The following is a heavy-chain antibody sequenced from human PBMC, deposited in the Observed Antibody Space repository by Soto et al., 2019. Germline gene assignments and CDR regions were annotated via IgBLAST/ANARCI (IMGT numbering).Heavy chain of an antibody. V-gene: IGHV1-18*01. CDR3: ARGRTVSSIGPLLV. CDR2: VSPKSGNT. Sequence: QIQLVQSGAEVKKPGASVKVSCKASGYNFFDYGVSWVRQAPGQGREWMGWVSPKSGNTDYARKVQGRVTMTTDISTGTAYMELRGLISDDTGVYYCARGRTVSSIGPLLVWGQGTMVSVSS. D-gene: IGHD1-1*01. J-gene: IGHJ6*02. CDR1: GYNFFDYG.